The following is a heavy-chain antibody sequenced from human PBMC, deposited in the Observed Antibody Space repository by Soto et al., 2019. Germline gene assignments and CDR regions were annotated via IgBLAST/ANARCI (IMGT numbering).Heavy chain of an antibody. CDR2: INHSGST. CDR3: ARSGYQPFMITFGGVYDMDV. J-gene: IGHJ6*03. CDR1: GGSFSGYY. Sequence: PSETLSLTCAVYGGSFSGYYWSWIRQPPGKGLEWIGEINHSGSTNYNPSLKSRVTISVDTSKNQFSLKLSSVTAADTAVYYCARSGYQPFMITFGGVYDMDVWGKGTTVTVS. V-gene: IGHV4-34*01. D-gene: IGHD3-16*01.